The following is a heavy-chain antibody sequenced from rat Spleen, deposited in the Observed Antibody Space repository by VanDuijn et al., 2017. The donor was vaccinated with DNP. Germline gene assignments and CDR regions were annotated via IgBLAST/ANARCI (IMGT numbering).Heavy chain of an antibody. V-gene: IGHV5S23*01. Sequence: EVQLVESGGGLVQPGRSLKLSCAASGFTFSNYYMAWVRQAPTKGLEWVASISPSGGSTYYRDSVKGRFTISRDNAKSTLYLHLNSVTTEDTATYYGARWYRAFDCWGQGVTVTVSS. CDR2: ISPSGGST. J-gene: IGHJ2*01. CDR3: ARWYRAFDC. D-gene: IGHD1-5*01. CDR1: GFTFSNYY.